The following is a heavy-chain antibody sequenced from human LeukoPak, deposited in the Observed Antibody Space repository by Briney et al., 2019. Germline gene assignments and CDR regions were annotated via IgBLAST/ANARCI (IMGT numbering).Heavy chain of an antibody. Sequence: SETLSLTCTVSGGSISSYYWSWIRQPAGKGLEWIGRIYTSGSTNYNPSLKSRVTMSVDTSKNQFSLKLSSVTAADTAVYYFARDYDFWSGYYTYGMDVWGQGTTVTVSS. D-gene: IGHD3-3*01. CDR3: ARDYDFWSGYYTYGMDV. CDR2: IYTSGST. V-gene: IGHV4-4*07. J-gene: IGHJ6*02. CDR1: GGSISSYY.